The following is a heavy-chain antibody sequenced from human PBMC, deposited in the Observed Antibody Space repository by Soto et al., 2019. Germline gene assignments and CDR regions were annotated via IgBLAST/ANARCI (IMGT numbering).Heavy chain of an antibody. CDR3: ARGFHSSSWYDY. V-gene: IGHV3-74*01. Sequence: GGSLRLSCAASGFTFSSYWMHWVRQAPGKGLVWVSRINSDGSSTSYADSVKGRFTISRDNAKNTLYLQMNSLRAEDTAVYYCARGFHSSSWYDYWGQGTLVTVSS. D-gene: IGHD6-13*01. J-gene: IGHJ4*02. CDR2: INSDGSST. CDR1: GFTFSSYW.